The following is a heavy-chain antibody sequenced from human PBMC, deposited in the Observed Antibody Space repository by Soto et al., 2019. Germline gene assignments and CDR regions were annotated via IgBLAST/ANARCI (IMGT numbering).Heavy chain of an antibody. J-gene: IGHJ6*02. D-gene: IGHD3-3*01. V-gene: IGHV3-23*01. CDR2: ISGSGGST. CDR3: AKDGVGSKGPDFWSGYYSYYGMDV. Sequence: GGSLRLSCAASGFTFSSYAMSWVRQAPGKGLEWVSAISGSGGSTYYADSVEGRFTISRDNSKNTLYLQMNSLRAEDTAVYYCAKDGVGSKGPDFWSGYYSYYGMDVWGQGTTVTVSS. CDR1: GFTFSSYA.